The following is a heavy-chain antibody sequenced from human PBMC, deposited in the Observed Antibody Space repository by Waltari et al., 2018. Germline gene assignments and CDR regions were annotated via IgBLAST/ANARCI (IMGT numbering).Heavy chain of an antibody. V-gene: IGHV4-39*01. CDR1: GGSISSSSNYY. Sequence: QLQLQESGPGLVKPSETLSLTCTVSGGSISSSSNYYWGWIRQPPGKGLEWIGSIYYNGSTYYNPSLKIRVTISVDTSKNQFSLKLSSVTAADTVVYYCARRAWGSGWSYWGQGTLVAVSS. CDR3: ARRAWGSGWSY. D-gene: IGHD6-19*01. CDR2: IYYNGST. J-gene: IGHJ4*02.